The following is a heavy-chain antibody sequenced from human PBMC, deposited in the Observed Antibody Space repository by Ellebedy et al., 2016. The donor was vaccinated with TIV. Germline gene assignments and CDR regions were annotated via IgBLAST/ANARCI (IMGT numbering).Heavy chain of an antibody. J-gene: IGHJ4*02. CDR1: GFTFNNYA. CDR3: AKVEGFCSGGSCYSDY. Sequence: GESLKISCAASGFTFNNYAMSWVRQAPGRGLEWVSAISGGGGDYTHYSDSVKGRFTISRDNSKNTLYLQMNSLRADDTAVYYCAKVEGFCSGGSCYSDYWGQGTLVTVSS. CDR2: ISGGGGDYT. V-gene: IGHV3-23*01. D-gene: IGHD2-15*01.